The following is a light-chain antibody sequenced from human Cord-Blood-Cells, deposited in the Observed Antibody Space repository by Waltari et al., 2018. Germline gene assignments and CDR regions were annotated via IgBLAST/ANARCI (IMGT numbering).Light chain of an antibody. CDR3: SSYTSSSTVV. CDR1: SSAVGGYNY. Sequence: QPALTQPASVSGSPGQSITILCTGTSSAVGGYNYVSWYQQHPGKAPKLMIYDVSKRPSGVSNRFSGSKSGNTASLTISGLQAEDEADYYCSSYTSSSTVVFGGGTKLTVL. CDR2: DVS. V-gene: IGLV2-14*01. J-gene: IGLJ2*01.